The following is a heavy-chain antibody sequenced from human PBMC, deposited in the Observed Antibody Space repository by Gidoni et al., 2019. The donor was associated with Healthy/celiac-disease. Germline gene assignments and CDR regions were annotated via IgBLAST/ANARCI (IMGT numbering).Heavy chain of an antibody. Sequence: QVQLVESGGGVVQPGRSLSLSCAASGFTFSSYAMHWVRQAPGKGLEWVAVISYDGSNKYYADSVKGRFTISRDNSKNTLYLQMNSLRAEDTAVYYCARAAKYYDFWSGYYTPWGQGTLVTVSS. J-gene: IGHJ4*02. CDR2: ISYDGSNK. D-gene: IGHD3-3*01. CDR3: ARAAKYYDFWSGYYTP. V-gene: IGHV3-30-3*01. CDR1: GFTFSSYA.